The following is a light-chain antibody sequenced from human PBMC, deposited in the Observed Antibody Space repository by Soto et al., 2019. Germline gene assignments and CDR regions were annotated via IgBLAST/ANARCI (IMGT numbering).Light chain of an antibody. J-gene: IGKJ2*01. CDR3: QQFGDSPPAFT. CDR2: GAS. V-gene: IGKV3-20*01. Sequence: ESMLTQSPGTLSLSPGERATLSCRASRSVSSRYISWYQQKPGQAPRLIIYGASIRATGIPDRFSGSGSGTDFTLTISRLEAEDFAVYYCQQFGDSPPAFTFGQGTKLEI. CDR1: RSVSSRY.